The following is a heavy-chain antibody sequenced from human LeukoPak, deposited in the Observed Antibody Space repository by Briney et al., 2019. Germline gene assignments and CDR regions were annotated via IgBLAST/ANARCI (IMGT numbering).Heavy chain of an antibody. CDR3: AGGSGWLIEVY. V-gene: IGHV3-7*01. CDR1: GFTFSTYW. J-gene: IGHJ4*02. D-gene: IGHD6-19*01. Sequence: GGSLRLSCAASGFTFSTYWLSWIRQDPGKGLEWLANIKQDGSEEAYVDSVKGRFTISRDNAKNSLYLQMNSLRAEDTAVYYCAGGSGWLIEVYWGQGSLVTVSS. CDR2: IKQDGSEE.